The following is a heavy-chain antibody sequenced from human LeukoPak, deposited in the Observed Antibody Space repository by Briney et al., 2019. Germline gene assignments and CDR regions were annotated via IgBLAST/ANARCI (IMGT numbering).Heavy chain of an antibody. V-gene: IGHV3-30*18. CDR2: ISYDGSNK. CDR1: GFTFSSYG. D-gene: IGHD6-6*01. CDR3: AKDSSSRFYYYYGMDV. J-gene: IGHJ6*02. Sequence: GGSLRLSCAASGFTFSSYGIHWVRQAPGKGLEWVAVISYDGSNKYYADSVKGRFTISRDNSKNTLYLQMNSLRAEDTAVYYCAKDSSSRFYYYYGMDVWGQGTTVAVSS.